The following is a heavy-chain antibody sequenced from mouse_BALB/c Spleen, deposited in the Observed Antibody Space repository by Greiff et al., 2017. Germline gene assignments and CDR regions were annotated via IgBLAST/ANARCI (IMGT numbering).Heavy chain of an antibody. D-gene: IGHD1-1*01. CDR3: ASLLPFAY. Sequence: EVKLQQSGAELVKPGASVKLSCTASGFNIKDTYMHWVKQRPEQGLEWIGRIDPANGNTKYDPKFQGKATITADTSSNTAYLQLSSLTSEDTAVYYCASLLPFAYWGQGTLVTVSA. CDR2: IDPANGNT. CDR1: GFNIKDTY. J-gene: IGHJ3*01. V-gene: IGHV14-3*02.